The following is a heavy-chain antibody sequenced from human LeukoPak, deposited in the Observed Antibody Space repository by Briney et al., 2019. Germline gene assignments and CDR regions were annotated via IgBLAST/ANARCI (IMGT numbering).Heavy chain of an antibody. CDR2: ISGSGGST. J-gene: IGHJ4*02. Sequence: GGSLRLSCAASGFTFSSYGMSWVRQAPGKGLEWVSAISGSGGSTYYADSVKGRFTISRDNSKNTLYLQMNSLRAEDTALYYCAKGSGWYFDYWGQGMLVSVSS. CDR1: GFTFSSYG. D-gene: IGHD6-19*01. V-gene: IGHV3-23*01. CDR3: AKGSGWYFDY.